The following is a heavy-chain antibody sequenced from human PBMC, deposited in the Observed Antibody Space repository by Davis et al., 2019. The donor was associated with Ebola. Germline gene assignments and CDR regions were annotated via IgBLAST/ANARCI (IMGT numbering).Heavy chain of an antibody. J-gene: IGHJ4*02. CDR2: INPNSGGT. CDR3: ARAGKEIVVVAFDY. D-gene: IGHD2-15*01. Sequence: AASVKVSCKASGYTFTGYYIHWVRQAPGLGLEWMGRINPNSGGTNFGHNFQGRVSMTRDTSINTAYLELSRLTSDDTAVYYCARAGKEIVVVAFDYWGQGTLVTVSS. CDR1: GYTFTGYY. V-gene: IGHV1-2*06.